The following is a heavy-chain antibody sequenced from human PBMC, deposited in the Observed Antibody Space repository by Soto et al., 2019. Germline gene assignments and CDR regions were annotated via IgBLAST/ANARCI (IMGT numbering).Heavy chain of an antibody. V-gene: IGHV4-30-4*01. J-gene: IGHJ4*02. Sequence: AAETLGLACTVSVGSISIGDYYWSWIRQPPGKGLEWIGYIYYRGSTYYNPSLKSRVTISVDTSKNQFSLKLSSVTAADTAVYYCARFGDFAHQYYFDYWGQGTLVTVSS. CDR1: VGSISIGDYY. CDR3: ARFGDFAHQYYFDY. CDR2: IYYRGST. D-gene: IGHD4-17*01.